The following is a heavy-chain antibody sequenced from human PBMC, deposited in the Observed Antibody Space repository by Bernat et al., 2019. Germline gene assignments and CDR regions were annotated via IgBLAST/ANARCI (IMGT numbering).Heavy chain of an antibody. CDR2: ISYDGSNK. D-gene: IGHD6-19*01. CDR1: GFTFSSYG. J-gene: IGHJ5*02. V-gene: IGHV3-30*18. Sequence: QVQLVESGGGVVQPGRSLRLSCAASGFTFSSYGMHWVRQAPGKGLEWVAVISYDGSNKYYADSVKGRFTISRDNSKNTLYLQMSSLRAEDTAVYYCAKDLFFVAVAGIADPWGQGTLVTVSS. CDR3: AKDLFFVAVAGIADP.